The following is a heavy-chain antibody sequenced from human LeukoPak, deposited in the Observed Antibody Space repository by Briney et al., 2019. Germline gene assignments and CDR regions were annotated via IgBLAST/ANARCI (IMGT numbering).Heavy chain of an antibody. V-gene: IGHV1-18*01. CDR2: ISAYNGNT. J-gene: IGHJ4*02. Sequence: ASVKVSCKASGYTFTIYGISWVRQAPGQGLEWMGWISAYNGNTNYAQKLQCRVTMTTDTSTSTAYMELRSLRSDDTAVYYCARRRMIHCSSTSCHIPRWGDFDYWGQGTLVTVSS. D-gene: IGHD2-2*01. CDR3: ARRRMIHCSSTSCHIPRWGDFDY. CDR1: GYTFTIYG.